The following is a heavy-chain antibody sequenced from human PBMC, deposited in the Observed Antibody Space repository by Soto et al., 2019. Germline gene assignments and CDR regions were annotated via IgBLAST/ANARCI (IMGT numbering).Heavy chain of an antibody. J-gene: IGHJ1*01. Sequence: GGSLRLSCAASGFTFSDYYMSWIRQAPGKGLEWVSYISSSSSYTNYADSVKGRFTISRDNAKNSLYLQMNSLRAEDTAVYYCARDLLDYYDSSGYPDWGQGTLVTVSS. V-gene: IGHV3-11*06. D-gene: IGHD3-22*01. CDR2: ISSSSSYT. CDR1: GFTFSDYY. CDR3: ARDLLDYYDSSGYPD.